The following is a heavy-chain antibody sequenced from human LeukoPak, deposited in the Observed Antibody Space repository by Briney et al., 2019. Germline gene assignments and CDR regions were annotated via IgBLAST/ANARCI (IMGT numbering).Heavy chain of an antibody. Sequence: GGSLRLSCVASGLTFSNFGMHWVRQAPGKGLEWVALIYYDGTNKYYGDSVKGRFTVSRDNSNNTVFLHMSNLRADDTAVYYCARQTTLATDHWGQGTLVTVSP. J-gene: IGHJ4*02. D-gene: IGHD4-23*01. CDR3: ARQTTLATDH. V-gene: IGHV3-33*01. CDR1: GLTFSNFG. CDR2: IYYDGTNK.